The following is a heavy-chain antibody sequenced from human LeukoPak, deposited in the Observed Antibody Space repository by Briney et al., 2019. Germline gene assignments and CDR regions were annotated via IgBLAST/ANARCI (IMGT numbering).Heavy chain of an antibody. J-gene: IGHJ4*02. V-gene: IGHV3-73*01. CDR2: IRSKANSYAT. CDR3: TSLYSSSSDY. CDR1: GFTFSGSA. D-gene: IGHD6-6*01. Sequence: GGSLRLSCAASGFTFSGSAMHWGRQASGKGLEWVGRIRSKANSYATAYAASVKGSFTISRDDSKNTAYLQMNSLKTEDTAVYYCTSLYSSSSDYWGQGTLVTVSS.